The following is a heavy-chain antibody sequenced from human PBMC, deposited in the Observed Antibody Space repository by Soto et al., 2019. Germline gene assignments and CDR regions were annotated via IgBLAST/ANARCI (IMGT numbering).Heavy chain of an antibody. CDR2: IYYSGST. Sequence: QVQLQESGPGLVKPSETLSLTCTVSGGSINNHYWGWIRQPPGKGLEWIGYIYYSGSTNYNPSLKSRVTMSVDTSKNQFSLNLTSLTAADTAIYYCARANWYSEYWGQGTLVTVSS. CDR3: ARANWYSEY. CDR1: GGSINNHY. J-gene: IGHJ4*02. V-gene: IGHV4-59*11. D-gene: IGHD7-27*01.